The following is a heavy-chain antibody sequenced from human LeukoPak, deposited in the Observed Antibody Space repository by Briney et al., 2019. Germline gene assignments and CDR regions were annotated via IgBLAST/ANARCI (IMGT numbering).Heavy chain of an antibody. J-gene: IGHJ4*02. D-gene: IGHD2-2*01. Sequence: GGSLRLSCAASGFTFSSYGMHWVRQAPGKGLEWVAFIRYDGSNKYSADSVKGRFTISRDNSKNTLYLQMNSLRAEDTAVYYCAKELYQPWAYYFDYWGQGTLVTVSS. V-gene: IGHV3-30*02. CDR2: IRYDGSNK. CDR3: AKELYQPWAYYFDY. CDR1: GFTFSSYG.